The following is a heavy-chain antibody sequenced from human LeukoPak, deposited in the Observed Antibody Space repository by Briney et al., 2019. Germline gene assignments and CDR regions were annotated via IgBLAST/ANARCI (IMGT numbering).Heavy chain of an antibody. CDR1: GGSISSGDYY. D-gene: IGHD3-3*01. J-gene: IGHJ5*02. CDR3: AGGEVIIRGGYNWFDP. V-gene: IGHV4-30-4*08. CDR2: IYYSGST. Sequence: PSETLSLTCTVSGGSISSGDYYWSWIRQPPGKGLEWIGYIYYSGSTYYNPSLKSRVTISVDTSKNQFSLKLSSVPAADTAVYYCAGGEVIIRGGYNWFDPWGQGTLVTVSS.